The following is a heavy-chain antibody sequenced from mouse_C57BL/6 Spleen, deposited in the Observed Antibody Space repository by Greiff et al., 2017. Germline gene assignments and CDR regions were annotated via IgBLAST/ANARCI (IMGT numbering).Heavy chain of an antibody. Sequence: QVQLQQSGAELVKPGASVKISCKASGYAFSSYWMNWVKQRPGKGLEWIGQIYPGDGDTNYNGKFKGKATLTADKSSSTAYMQLSSLTSEDSAVYFCARGGSGVRRYAMDYWGQGTSVTVSS. V-gene: IGHV1-80*01. D-gene: IGHD2-14*01. J-gene: IGHJ4*01. CDR1: GYAFSSYW. CDR2: IYPGDGDT. CDR3: ARGGSGVRRYAMDY.